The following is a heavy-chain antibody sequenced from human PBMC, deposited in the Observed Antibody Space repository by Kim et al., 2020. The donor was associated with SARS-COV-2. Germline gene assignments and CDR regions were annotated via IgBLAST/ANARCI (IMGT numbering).Heavy chain of an antibody. CDR3: ARGRGMDV. CDR2: IQQDGSAK. V-gene: IGHV3-7*01. J-gene: IGHJ6*01. Sequence: GGSLRLSCAASGFTFRNSWMTWVRQAPGKGLEWVASIQQDGSAKKYVDSVKGRFTLSRDNAKNSLYLEMNGLRAEDTAVYYCARGRGMDVWGQGTTVTVSS. CDR1: GFTFRNSW.